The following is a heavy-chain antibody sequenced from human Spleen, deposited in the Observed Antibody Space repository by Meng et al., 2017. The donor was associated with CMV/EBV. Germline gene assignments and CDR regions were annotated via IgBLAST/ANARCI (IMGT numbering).Heavy chain of an antibody. CDR3: ARHGGNSGA. J-gene: IGHJ5*02. CDR2: IYPAESEA. V-gene: IGHV5-51*01. D-gene: IGHD4-23*01. Sequence: GESLKISCKGSGYSFASYWIGWVRQLPGKGLEWMAIIYPAESEARYSPSFQGQVSVSADRSTSTAYLQWSSLKASDTAMYYCARHGGNSGAWGQGTLVTVSS. CDR1: GYSFASYW.